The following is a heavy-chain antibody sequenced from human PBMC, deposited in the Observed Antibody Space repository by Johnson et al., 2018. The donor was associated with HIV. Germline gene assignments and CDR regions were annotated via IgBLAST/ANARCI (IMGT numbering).Heavy chain of an antibody. CDR2: IRYDGGNK. Sequence: QVQLVESGGGVVQPGGSLRLSCAASGFTFSSYGMHWVRQAPGKGLEWVAFIRYDGGNKYYADSVKGRFTISRDNSKNTLYLQMNSLRAEDTAVYYCAKDLRVYTCDAFDIWGQGTMVTVSS. J-gene: IGHJ3*02. CDR1: GFTFSSYG. V-gene: IGHV3-30*02. CDR3: AKDLRVYTCDAFDI. D-gene: IGHD5/OR15-5a*01.